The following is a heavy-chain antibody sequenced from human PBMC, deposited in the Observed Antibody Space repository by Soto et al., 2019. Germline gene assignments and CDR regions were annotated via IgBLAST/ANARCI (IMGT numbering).Heavy chain of an antibody. CDR2: IIPIFGTA. V-gene: IGHV1-69*12. CDR3: ARDGGLARYNWFDP. CDR1: GGTFSSYA. D-gene: IGHD2-15*01. Sequence: QVQLVQSGAEVKKPGSSVKVSCKASGGTFSSYAISWVRQAPGQGLEWMGGIIPIFGTANYAQKFQGRVTXXAXEXXSTAYMELSSLRSEDTAVYYCARDGGLARYNWFDPWGQGTLVTVSS. J-gene: IGHJ5*02.